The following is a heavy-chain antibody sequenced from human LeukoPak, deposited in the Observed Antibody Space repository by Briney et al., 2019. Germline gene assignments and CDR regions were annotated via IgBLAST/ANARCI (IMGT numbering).Heavy chain of an antibody. V-gene: IGHV4-59*02. CDR3: TRGAGWLIDY. CDR1: GFTVSSNY. Sequence: PGGSLRLSCAASGFTVSSNYMSWVRQAPGKGLEWIGYFYNSGRSTYNPSLKSRVTISADTSKNHFSLKLNSVTTADTAVYYCTRGAGWLIDYWGQGILVTVSS. CDR2: FYNSGRS. D-gene: IGHD3-16*01. J-gene: IGHJ4*02.